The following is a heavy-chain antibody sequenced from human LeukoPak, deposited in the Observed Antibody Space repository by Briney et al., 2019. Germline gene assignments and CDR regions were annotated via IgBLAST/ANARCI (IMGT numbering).Heavy chain of an antibody. V-gene: IGHV3-33*06. CDR2: IWYDGSNK. J-gene: IGHJ5*02. D-gene: IGHD3-10*01. CDR1: GFTFSSYG. CDR3: AKAVYHGSGSYYHNWFDP. Sequence: GGSLRLSCAASGFTFSSYGMHWVRQAPGKGLEWVAVIWYDGSNKYYADSVKGRFTISRDNSKNTLYLQMNSLRAEDTAVYYCAKAVYHGSGSYYHNWFDPWGQGTLVTVSS.